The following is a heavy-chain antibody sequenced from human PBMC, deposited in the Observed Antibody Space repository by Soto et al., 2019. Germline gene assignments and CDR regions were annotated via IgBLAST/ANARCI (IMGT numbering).Heavy chain of an antibody. D-gene: IGHD6-19*01. J-gene: IGHJ1*01. CDR1: GGFINSSSYY. Sequence: SETLSLTCTVSGGFINSSSYYWAWIRQPPGKGLEWIGSIYYSGSTYYNPSLKSRVTISVDTSKNQFSLKLSSVTAADTAVYYCAEGSGVLQHCGQATL. CDR3: AEGSGVLQH. CDR2: IYYSGST. V-gene: IGHV4-39*01.